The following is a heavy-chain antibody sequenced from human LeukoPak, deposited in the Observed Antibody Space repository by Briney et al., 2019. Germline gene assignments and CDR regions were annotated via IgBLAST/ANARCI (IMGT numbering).Heavy chain of an antibody. D-gene: IGHD6-13*01. CDR3: ARGVGRLRQQLVRGSVYFDY. J-gene: IGHJ4*02. CDR2: IYTSGST. Sequence: SETLSLTCTVSGGSISSGSYYWRWIRQPAGKGLEWIGRIYTSGSTNYNPSLKSRVTISVDTSKNQFSLKLSSVTAADTAVYYCARGVGRLRQQLVRGSVYFDYWGQGTLVTVSS. V-gene: IGHV4-61*02. CDR1: GGSISSGSYY.